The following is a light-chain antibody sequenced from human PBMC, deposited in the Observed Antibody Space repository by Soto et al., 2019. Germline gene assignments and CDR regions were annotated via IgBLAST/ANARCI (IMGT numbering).Light chain of an antibody. Sequence: PGERASLSCWASQSISSSFLAWYQQKPGQAPRLLIYGASSRATGIPDRFSGTGSETDFTLTISRLEPEDFAVYYCQQYDNSPITFGQGTRLETK. CDR1: QSISSSF. CDR3: QQYDNSPIT. J-gene: IGKJ5*01. V-gene: IGKV3-20*01. CDR2: GAS.